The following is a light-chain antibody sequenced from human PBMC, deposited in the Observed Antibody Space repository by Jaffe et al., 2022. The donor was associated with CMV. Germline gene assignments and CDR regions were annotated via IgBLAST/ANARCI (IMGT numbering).Light chain of an antibody. Sequence: SYVLTQPPSVSVAPGKTASITCGGDNIGSKSVHWYQQRPGQAPVLVIYYDYDRPSGIPERFSGSNSGNTATLTISRVEDGDEADYFCQVWDNNSDHWVFGGGTKLTVL. CDR3: QVWDNNSDHWV. CDR1: NIGSKS. J-gene: IGLJ3*02. CDR2: YDY. V-gene: IGLV3-21*04.